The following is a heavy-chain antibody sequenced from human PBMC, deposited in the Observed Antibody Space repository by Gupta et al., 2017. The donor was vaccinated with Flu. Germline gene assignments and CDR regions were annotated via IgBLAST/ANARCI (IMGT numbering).Heavy chain of an antibody. J-gene: IGHJ4*02. CDR2: ISGSGGST. D-gene: IGHD2-2*01. CDR3: ARGYCSSTICYPYYFDY. V-gene: IGHV3-23*01. Sequence: MSGVRQAPGKGLEWVSTISGSGGSTYYADSVKGRFTISRDNSKNTLYLQMNSLRAEDTAVYYCARGYCSSTICYPYYFDYWGQGTLVTVSS.